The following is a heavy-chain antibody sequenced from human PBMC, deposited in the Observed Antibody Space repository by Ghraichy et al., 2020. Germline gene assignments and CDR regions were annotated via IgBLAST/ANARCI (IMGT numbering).Heavy chain of an antibody. V-gene: IGHV4-39*01. J-gene: IGHJ4*02. CDR2: IYYSGST. Sequence: SETLSLTCTVSGGSISSSSYYWGWIRQPPGKGLEWIGSIYYSGSTYYNPSLKSRVTISVDTSKNQFSLKLSSVTAADTAVYYCARRGIAALNFDYWGQGTLVTVSS. D-gene: IGHD6-13*01. CDR1: GGSISSSSYY. CDR3: ARRGIAALNFDY.